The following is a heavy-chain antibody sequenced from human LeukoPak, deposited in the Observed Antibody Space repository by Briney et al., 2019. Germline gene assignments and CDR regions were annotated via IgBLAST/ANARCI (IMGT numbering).Heavy chain of an antibody. CDR1: GFSFSTYS. CDR2: ISSSSGDI. D-gene: IGHD3-22*01. V-gene: IGHV3-21*01. CDR3: TVDTDYFEGLGFPRPALNDY. J-gene: IGHJ4*02. Sequence: GGSLRLSCAASGFSFSTYSMNWVRQAPGKGPGWVSSISSSSGDIYYGDSVKGRFTISRDNAKNSLYLQMNSLRVEDTAVYFCTVDTDYFEGLGFPRPALNDYWGQGTLVTVSS.